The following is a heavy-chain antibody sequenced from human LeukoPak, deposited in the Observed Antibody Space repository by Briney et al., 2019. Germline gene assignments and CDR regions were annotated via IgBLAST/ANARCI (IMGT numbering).Heavy chain of an antibody. CDR3: ARLLVRDWFDP. Sequence: SETLSLTCTVSGGSISSYYWSWIRQPPGKGLEWIGYIYYSGSTNYNPSLKSRVTISVDTSKNQFSLKLSSVTAADTAVYYCARLLVRDWFDPWGQGTLVTVSS. CDR1: GGSISSYY. V-gene: IGHV4-59*08. J-gene: IGHJ5*02. CDR2: IYYSGST.